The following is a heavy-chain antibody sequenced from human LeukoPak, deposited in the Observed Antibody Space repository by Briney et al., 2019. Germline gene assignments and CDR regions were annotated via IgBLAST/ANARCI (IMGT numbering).Heavy chain of an antibody. D-gene: IGHD3-10*01. CDR1: GDTFTGDY. V-gene: IGHV1-2*02. CDR2: INPNSGGT. J-gene: IGHJ4*02. Sequence: ASVKVSCKASGDTFTGDYMYWVRQAPGQGLEWMGWINPNSGGTNYAQKFQGRVTMTRDTSISTAYMELSRLTSDDTAVYYCARGNFYDNKGYSPELRYWGQGTLVTVSS. CDR3: ARGNFYDNKGYSPELRY.